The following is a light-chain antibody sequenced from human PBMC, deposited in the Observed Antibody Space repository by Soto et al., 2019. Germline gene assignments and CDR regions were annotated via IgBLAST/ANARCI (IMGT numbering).Light chain of an antibody. V-gene: IGKV3-15*01. Sequence: EVVMTQSPATLSVSPGEGATLSCRASQFVGNKLAWFQQKPGQAPRLLIYFASTRATGIPARFSGSGSGTEFSLTVSSLQSEDFAVYCCQQYDNWPPWTFGQGTKVEI. CDR2: FAS. CDR1: QFVGNK. J-gene: IGKJ1*01. CDR3: QQYDNWPPWT.